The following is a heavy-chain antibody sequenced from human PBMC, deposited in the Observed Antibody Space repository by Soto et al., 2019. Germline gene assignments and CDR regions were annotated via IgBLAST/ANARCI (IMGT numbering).Heavy chain of an antibody. CDR3: VKYHELYYYFMYF. J-gene: IGHJ6*03. CDR2: ISGSGGST. Sequence: PGGSLRLSCAASGFTFSSYAMSWVRQAPGKGLEWVSAISGSGGSTYYADSVKGRFTISRDNSKNTLYLQMNSLRAEDTAVYYCVKYHELYYYFMYFWGKGTTVTVSS. CDR1: GFTFSSYA. D-gene: IGHD1-26*01. V-gene: IGHV3-23*01.